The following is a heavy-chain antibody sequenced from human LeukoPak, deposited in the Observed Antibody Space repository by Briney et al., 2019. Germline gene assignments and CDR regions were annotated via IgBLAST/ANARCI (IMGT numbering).Heavy chain of an antibody. CDR1: GFTFSSYA. CDR2: ISGSGGGT. D-gene: IGHD3-22*01. J-gene: IGHJ4*02. V-gene: IGHV3-23*01. Sequence: GGSLRLSCAASGFTFSSYAMSWVRQAPGKGLEWVSAISGSGGGTYYADSVKGRFTISRDNSKNTLYLQMNSLRAGDTAVYYCAKDLGYYDSSGNDYWGQGTLVTVSS. CDR3: AKDLGYYDSSGNDY.